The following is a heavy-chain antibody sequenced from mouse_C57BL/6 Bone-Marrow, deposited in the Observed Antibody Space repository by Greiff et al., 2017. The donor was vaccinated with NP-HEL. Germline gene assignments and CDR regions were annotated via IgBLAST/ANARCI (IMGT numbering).Heavy chain of an antibody. D-gene: IGHD3-2*02. J-gene: IGHJ4*01. CDR3: AIDSSGPHYYAMDY. CDR2: INPNYGTT. Sequence: EVQLQQSGPELVKPGASVKISCKASGYSFTDYNLNWVKQSNGKSLEWIGVINPNYGTTSYNQKFKGKATLTVDQSSSTAYMQLNSLTSEDSAVYYCAIDSSGPHYYAMDYWGQGTSVTVSS. V-gene: IGHV1-39*01. CDR1: GYSFTDYN.